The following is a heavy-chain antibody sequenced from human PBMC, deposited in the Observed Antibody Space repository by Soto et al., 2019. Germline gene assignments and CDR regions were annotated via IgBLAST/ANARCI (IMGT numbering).Heavy chain of an antibody. CDR2: VYYSGST. CDR1: GASISSSY. V-gene: IGHV4-59*01. D-gene: IGHD3-22*01. J-gene: IGHJ3*02. CDR3: ARGYYDSNGQSNTFDI. Sequence: SETLSLTCSVSGASISSSYWSWIRQSPGKGLEWIGFVYYSGSTKYNPSLQSRITISVDASKNQFSLKLTSVTAADTAAYYCARGYYDSNGQSNTFDIWGQGTMVTVSS.